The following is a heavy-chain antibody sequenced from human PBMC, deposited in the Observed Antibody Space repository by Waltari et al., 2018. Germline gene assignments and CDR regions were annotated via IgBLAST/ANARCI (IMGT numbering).Heavy chain of an antibody. CDR1: GVSLSSGTYY. Sequence: QVQLQESGPRLVKPSQTLSLPCTVSGVSLSSGTYYWSWIRQSAGRGLEWIGRIYSSGTTKYNPSLKSRVSISIDRSKNQFFVRLTSATAADSAIYYCVRDWGGDDSGSVWGRGAPVTVSS. V-gene: IGHV4-61*02. CDR2: IYSSGTT. D-gene: IGHD3-10*01. CDR3: VRDWGGDDSGSV. J-gene: IGHJ4*02.